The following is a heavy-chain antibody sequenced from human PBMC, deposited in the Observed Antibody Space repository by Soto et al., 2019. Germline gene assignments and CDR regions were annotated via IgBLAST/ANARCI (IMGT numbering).Heavy chain of an antibody. D-gene: IGHD3-10*01. CDR3: ARGVGSGSYYNQDNWFAP. Sequence: QVQLVQSGGEVKKPGASVKVSCKASGYTFTNYGISWVRQAPGQGLEWMGWINVYNGNTKYAQKVQGRVTMTTDTSTSTAYMELRSLRSDDTAVYYCARGVGSGSYYNQDNWFAPWGQGTLVTVSP. CDR1: GYTFTNYG. J-gene: IGHJ5*02. CDR2: INVYNGNT. V-gene: IGHV1-18*01.